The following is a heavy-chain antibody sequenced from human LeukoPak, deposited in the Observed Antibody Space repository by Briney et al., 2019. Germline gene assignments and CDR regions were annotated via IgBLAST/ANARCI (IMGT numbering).Heavy chain of an antibody. CDR2: ISSSSSYI. Sequence: GGSLRLSCAASGFTFSSYSMNWVRQAPGKGLEWVSSISSSSSYIYYADSVKGRFTISRDNAKNSLYLQMNSLRAEGTAVYYCARVSDYYYYGMDVWGQGTTVTVSS. J-gene: IGHJ6*02. V-gene: IGHV3-21*01. CDR1: GFTFSSYS. CDR3: ARVSDYYYYGMDV.